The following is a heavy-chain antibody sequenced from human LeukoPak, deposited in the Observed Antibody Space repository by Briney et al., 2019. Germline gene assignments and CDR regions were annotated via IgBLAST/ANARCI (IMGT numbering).Heavy chain of an antibody. D-gene: IGHD6-13*01. Sequence: SETLSLTCTVSGGSISSGSYFWGWIRQPPGKGLEWVGSMSYSGSTYYNPSLKSRVTISVDTSKNQFSLKLSSVTAADTAVYYCARRSSSQPPNYWGQGTLVTVSS. CDR1: GGSISSGSYF. V-gene: IGHV4-39*01. CDR3: ARRSSSQPPNY. CDR2: MSYSGST. J-gene: IGHJ4*02.